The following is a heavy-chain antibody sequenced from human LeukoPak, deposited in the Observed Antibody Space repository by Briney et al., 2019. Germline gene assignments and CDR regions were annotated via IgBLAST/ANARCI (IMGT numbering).Heavy chain of an antibody. CDR1: GGTFSSYT. V-gene: IGHV1-69*02. CDR3: ASLHTDWFDP. J-gene: IGHJ5*02. CDR2: IIPIHGIA. Sequence: ASVKVSCKASGGTFSSYTISWVRQAPGQGLEWMGRIIPIHGIANYAQKFQGRVTITADKSTSTAYMELSSLRSEDTAVYYCASLHTDWFDPWGQGTLVTVSS.